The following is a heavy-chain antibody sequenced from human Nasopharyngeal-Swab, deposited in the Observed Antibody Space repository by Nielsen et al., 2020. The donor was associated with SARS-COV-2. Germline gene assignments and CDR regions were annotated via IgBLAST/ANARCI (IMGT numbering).Heavy chain of an antibody. CDR1: GGSFSGYY. D-gene: IGHD3-16*01. J-gene: IGHJ5*02. CDR3: ARHNDNGWFDP. Sequence: SETLSLTCAVYGGSFSGYYWSWIRQPPGKGLEWIGEINHSGSTNYNPSLKSRVTISVDTSKNQFSLKLSSVTAADTAVYYCARHNDNGWFDPWGQGTLVTVSS. V-gene: IGHV4-34*01. CDR2: INHSGST.